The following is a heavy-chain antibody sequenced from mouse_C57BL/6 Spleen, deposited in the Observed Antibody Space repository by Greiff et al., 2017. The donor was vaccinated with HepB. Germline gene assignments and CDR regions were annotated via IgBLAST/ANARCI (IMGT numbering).Heavy chain of an antibody. CDR3: ATDYYGSSYPFAY. V-gene: IGHV2-6*01. CDR2: IWGVGST. CDR1: GFSLTSYG. D-gene: IGHD1-1*01. J-gene: IGHJ3*01. Sequence: VKLMESGPGLVAPSQSLSITCTVSGFSLTSYGVDWVRLSPGKGLEWLGVIWGVGSTNYNSALKSRLSISKDNSKSQVFLKMNSLQTDDTAMYYCATDYYGSSYPFAYWGQGTLVTVSA.